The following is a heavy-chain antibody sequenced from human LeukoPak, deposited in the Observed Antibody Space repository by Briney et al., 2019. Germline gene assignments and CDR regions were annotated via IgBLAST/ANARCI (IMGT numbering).Heavy chain of an antibody. CDR3: SRGEAANRDGY. V-gene: IGHV3-74*01. J-gene: IGHJ4*02. CDR1: GFTFSRYY. CDR2: INTDGCST. Sequence: PGGSLRLSCAASGFTFSRYYMHWLRQATGKGLVWVSRINTDGCSTTYADSVKVRFTISRDNAKNTVYLQMNSLRAEDTAVYYFSRGEAANRDGYWGLGTLVTVSS. D-gene: IGHD5-24*01.